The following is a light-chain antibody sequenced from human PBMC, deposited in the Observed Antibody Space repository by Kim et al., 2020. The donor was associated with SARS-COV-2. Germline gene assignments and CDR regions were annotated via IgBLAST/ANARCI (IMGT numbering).Light chain of an antibody. CDR2: RDT. CDR1: ALPDQY. V-gene: IGLV3-25*03. Sequence: SYELTQPPSVSVSPGRTARITCSGDALPDQYAYWYQQKPGQAPVMVIYRDTERPSGIPGRFSGSSSGTTVTLTISGVQAEDEADYYCQSADSRGTYYVFGTGTKVTVL. CDR3: QSADSRGTYYV. J-gene: IGLJ1*01.